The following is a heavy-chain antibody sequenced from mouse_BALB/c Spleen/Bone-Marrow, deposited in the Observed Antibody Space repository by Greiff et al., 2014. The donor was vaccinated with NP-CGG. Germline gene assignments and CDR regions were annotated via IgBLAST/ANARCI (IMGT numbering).Heavy chain of an antibody. CDR2: IWAVGST. CDR3: ARERENDGYYDLDY. J-gene: IGHJ2*01. Sequence: QVQLQQSGPGPGAPSQSLSITCTVSGFSLTSYGVHWVRQPPGKGLEWLGVIWAVGSTNYNSALMSRLSISKDNSKSQVFLKMNSLQTDDTAMYYCARERENDGYYDLDYWGQGTTLTVSS. D-gene: IGHD2-3*01. V-gene: IGHV2-9*02. CDR1: GFSLTSYG.